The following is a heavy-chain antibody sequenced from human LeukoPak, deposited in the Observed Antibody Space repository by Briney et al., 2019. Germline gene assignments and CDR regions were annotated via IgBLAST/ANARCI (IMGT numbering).Heavy chain of an antibody. CDR3: TTLRPYIQPR. V-gene: IGHV3-21*01. D-gene: IGHD5-18*01. Sequence: GGSLRLSCAASGFTFNSYSMNWVRQAPGKGLEWVSAISSSSSYTYYADSVKGRFTISRDNAKNSLYLQMNSLRAEDTAVYYCTTLRPYIQPRWGQGTMVTVSS. J-gene: IGHJ3*01. CDR2: ISSSSSYT. CDR1: GFTFNSYS.